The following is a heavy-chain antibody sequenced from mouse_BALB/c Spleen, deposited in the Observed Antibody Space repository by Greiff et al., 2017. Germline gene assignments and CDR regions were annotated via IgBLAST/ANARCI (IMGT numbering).Heavy chain of an antibody. D-gene: IGHD1-2*01. CDR3: ARHAITTATPFDY. Sequence: EVKLMESGGDLVKPGGSLKLSCAASGFTFSSYGMSWVRQTPDKRLEWVATISSGGSYTYYPDSVKGRFTISRDNAKNTLYLQMSSLKSEDTAMYYCARHAITTATPFDYWGQGTTLTVSS. CDR2: ISSGGSYT. CDR1: GFTFSSYG. V-gene: IGHV5-6*01. J-gene: IGHJ2*01.